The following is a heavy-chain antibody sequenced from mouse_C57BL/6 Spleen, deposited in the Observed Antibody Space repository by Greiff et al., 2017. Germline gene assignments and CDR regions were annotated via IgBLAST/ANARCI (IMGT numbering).Heavy chain of an antibody. CDR3: ARGEGSLYAMDY. J-gene: IGHJ4*01. CDR2: INPNNGGT. CDR1: GYTFTDYN. V-gene: IGHV1-22*01. Sequence: VQLQQSGPELVKPGASVKMSCKASGYTFTDYNMNWVKQSHGKSLEWIGDINPNNGGTSYNQKFKGKATLTVNKASSTAYMELRSLTSEESAVYYCARGEGSLYAMDYWGQGTSVTVSS.